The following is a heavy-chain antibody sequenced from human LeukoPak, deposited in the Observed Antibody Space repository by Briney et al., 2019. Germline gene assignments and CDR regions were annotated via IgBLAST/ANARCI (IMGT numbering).Heavy chain of an antibody. Sequence: GGSLRLSCAASGFTFSSYAMSWVRKAPGKGLEWVSTISGSGGSTYYADSVKGRFTISRDNSKNTLSLQMNSLRAEDTAIYYCAKEYSSGWYYFVYWGQGTLVTVSS. J-gene: IGHJ4*02. D-gene: IGHD6-19*01. V-gene: IGHV3-23*01. CDR2: ISGSGGST. CDR1: GFTFSSYA. CDR3: AKEYSSGWYYFVY.